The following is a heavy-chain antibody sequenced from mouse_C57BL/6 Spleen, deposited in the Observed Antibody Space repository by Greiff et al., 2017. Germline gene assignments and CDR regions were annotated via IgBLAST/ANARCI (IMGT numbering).Heavy chain of an antibody. V-gene: IGHV1-55*01. J-gene: IGHJ2*01. Sequence: VQLQQPGAELVKPGASVKMSCKASGYTFTSYWITWVKQRPRQGLEWIGDIYPGSGSTNYNEKFKSKATLTVDTSSSTASMQLSSLTSEDSAVYYCARSEDYSNYGNFDYWGQGTTLTVSS. CDR3: ARSEDYSNYGNFDY. CDR2: IYPGSGST. D-gene: IGHD2-5*01. CDR1: GYTFTSYW.